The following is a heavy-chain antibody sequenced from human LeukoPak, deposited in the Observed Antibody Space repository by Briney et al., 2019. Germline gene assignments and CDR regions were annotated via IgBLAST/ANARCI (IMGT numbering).Heavy chain of an antibody. V-gene: IGHV1-18*01. D-gene: IGHD3-22*01. CDR3: ARDGHRRYHYDSSGREDAFDI. Sequence: ASVKVSCKASGYTSTNYGISWVRQAPGQGLEWMGWISAYNGHTKYAQKVQGRVTMTRDTSTSTAYMELRSLRSDDTAVYYCARDGHRRYHYDSSGREDAFDIWGQGTMVTVSS. J-gene: IGHJ3*02. CDR2: ISAYNGHT. CDR1: GYTSTNYG.